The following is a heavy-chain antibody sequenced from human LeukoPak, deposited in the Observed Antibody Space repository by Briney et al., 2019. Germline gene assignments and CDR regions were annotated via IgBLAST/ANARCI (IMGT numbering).Heavy chain of an antibody. CDR2: VHNSESS. Sequence: SETLSLTCTVSGGSISGYYWSWIRQPPGKGLEWIAYVHNSESSNYNPSLKSRVTMSVDTSKNQFYLRLNSVTAADTAVYYCARYGGPTAGVLYWGRGILVTVSS. J-gene: IGHJ4*02. D-gene: IGHD3-16*01. V-gene: IGHV4-59*01. CDR3: ARYGGPTAGVLY. CDR1: GGSISGYY.